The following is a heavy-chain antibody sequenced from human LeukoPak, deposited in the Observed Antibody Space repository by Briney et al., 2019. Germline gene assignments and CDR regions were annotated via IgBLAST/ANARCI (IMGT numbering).Heavy chain of an antibody. V-gene: IGHV3-74*01. CDR3: ARSVRDSSSWSH. CDR2: INSDGSST. CDR1: GFTFSSYW. D-gene: IGHD6-13*01. Sequence: GGSLRLSCAASGFTFSSYWMYWVRQVPGKGLVWVSRINSDGSSTSDADSVKGRFTISRDNAKNSLYLQMNSLRAEDTAVYYCARSVRDSSSWSHWGQGTLVTVSS. J-gene: IGHJ4*02.